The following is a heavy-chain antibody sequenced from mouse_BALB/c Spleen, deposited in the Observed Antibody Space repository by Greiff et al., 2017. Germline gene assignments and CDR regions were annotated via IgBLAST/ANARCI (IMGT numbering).Heavy chain of an antibody. D-gene: IGHD3-3*01. Sequence: EVQLQQSGAELVRPGASVKLSCTASGFNIKDYYMHWVKQRPEQGLEWIGWIDPENGDTEYAPKFQGKATMTADTSSNTAYLQLSSLTSEDTAVYYCNGGTAGAMDYWGQGTSVTVSS. CDR3: NGGTAGAMDY. V-gene: IGHV14-4*02. J-gene: IGHJ4*01. CDR2: IDPENGDT. CDR1: GFNIKDYY.